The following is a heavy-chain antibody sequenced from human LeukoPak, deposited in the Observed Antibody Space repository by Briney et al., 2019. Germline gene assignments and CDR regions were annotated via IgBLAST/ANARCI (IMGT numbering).Heavy chain of an antibody. CDR2: IYYSGST. CDR3: ARKAFYSSGRPHNYYYGMDV. J-gene: IGHJ6*02. CDR1: GGSISSSSYY. D-gene: IGHD6-19*01. Sequence: SETLSLTCTVSGGSISSSSYYWVWLRQPPGKGLEWIGSIYYSGSTYYNPSLKSRVTISVDTSKNQFSLKLSSVTAADTAVYYCARKAFYSSGRPHNYYYGMDVWGQGTTVTVSS. V-gene: IGHV4-39*01.